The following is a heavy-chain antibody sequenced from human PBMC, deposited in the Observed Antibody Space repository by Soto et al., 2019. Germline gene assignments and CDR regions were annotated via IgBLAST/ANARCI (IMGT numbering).Heavy chain of an antibody. D-gene: IGHD6-25*01. J-gene: IGHJ4*02. CDR2: IYYTGAT. Sequence: QVELQESGPRLVKSSGTLSLTCEVSSGSISTGNWWSWVRQPPGKGLEWIGEIYYTGATNYHPSLKSRVTMTIDKSKDQFSLILTSATAADTAVYYCARVFSSGSGWMYYFDFWGQGILVSVSS. CDR3: ARVFSSGSGWMYYFDF. V-gene: IGHV4-4*02. CDR1: SGSISTGNW.